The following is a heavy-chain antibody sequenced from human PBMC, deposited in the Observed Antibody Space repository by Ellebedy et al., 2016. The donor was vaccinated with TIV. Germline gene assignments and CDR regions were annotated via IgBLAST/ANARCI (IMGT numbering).Heavy chain of an antibody. CDR1: GFTFASYA. D-gene: IGHD2-2*01. V-gene: IGHV3-23*01. Sequence: GGSLRLXCAASGFTFASYAMSWVRQAPGKGLEWVSTISYSGADTYYADSVKGRFTISRDNSKNTLYLQVSSLRAEDTAVYYCLARGTSWGQGTLVTVSS. J-gene: IGHJ1*01. CDR3: LARGTS. CDR2: ISYSGADT.